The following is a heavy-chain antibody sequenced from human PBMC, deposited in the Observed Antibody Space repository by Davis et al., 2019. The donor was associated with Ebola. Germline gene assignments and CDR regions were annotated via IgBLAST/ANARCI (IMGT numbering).Heavy chain of an antibody. CDR3: TTATVDGSAWLTSWGQGTLVTVSSGLDV. CDR2: IKSKTDGGTI. CDR1: GFSFSNAW. J-gene: IGHJ6*04. D-gene: IGHD5-24*01. V-gene: IGHV3-15*01. Sequence: PGGSLRLSCAASGFSFSNAWMSWVRQAPGKGLEWVGRIKSKTDGGTIDYAAPVKGRFPISRDDSKTTLYLQMNSLTTEDTAVYYCTTATVDGSAWLTSWGQGTLVTVSSGLDVWGKGTTVTVSS.